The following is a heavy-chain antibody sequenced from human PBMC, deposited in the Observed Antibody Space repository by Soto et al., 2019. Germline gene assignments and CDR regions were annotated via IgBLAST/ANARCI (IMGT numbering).Heavy chain of an antibody. D-gene: IGHD3-10*01. CDR1: GYTLTELS. CDR2: FDPEDGET. Sequence: ASVKVSCKVSGYTLTELSMHWVRQAPGKGLEWMGGFDPEDGETIYAQKFQGRVTMTEDTSTDTAYMELSSLRSEDTAVYYCATAAPNYYGWVNNWFDTWGEGTLGTVSS. CDR3: ATAAPNYYGWVNNWFDT. J-gene: IGHJ5*02. V-gene: IGHV1-24*01.